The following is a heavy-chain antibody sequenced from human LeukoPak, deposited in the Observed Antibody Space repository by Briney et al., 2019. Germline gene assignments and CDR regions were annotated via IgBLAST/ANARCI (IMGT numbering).Heavy chain of an antibody. Sequence: SETLSLTCTVSGGSISSYYWSWIRQPPGKGLEWIGYIYYSGSTNYNPSLKSRVTISVDTSKNQFSLKLSSVTAADTAVYYCARRGPYGSGSYYDNWFDPWGQGTLVTVSP. V-gene: IGHV4-59*08. CDR1: GGSISSYY. D-gene: IGHD3-10*01. J-gene: IGHJ5*02. CDR3: ARRGPYGSGSYYDNWFDP. CDR2: IYYSGST.